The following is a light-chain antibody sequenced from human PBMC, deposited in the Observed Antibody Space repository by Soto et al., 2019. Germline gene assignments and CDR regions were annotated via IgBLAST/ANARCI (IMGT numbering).Light chain of an antibody. CDR1: QSVSSSY. CDR2: GAS. Sequence: EIVLTQSPGTLSLSPGERATLSCRASQSVSSSYLAWYQQKPGQAPRLLIYGASSRATGIPDRFSGSGSGTDFTLTISRLEPEDFAVYYWQQYGSSPRYTFGQGDQAGDQT. J-gene: IGKJ2*01. V-gene: IGKV3-20*01. CDR3: QQYGSSPRYT.